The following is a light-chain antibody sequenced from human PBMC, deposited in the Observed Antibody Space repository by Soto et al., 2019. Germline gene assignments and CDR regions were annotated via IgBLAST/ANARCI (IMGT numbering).Light chain of an antibody. CDR3: QQYDTYSYT. Sequence: DIQMTQSPSTLSASIGDRVTITCRASQSINTWLAWYQQKPGKAPNLLIYDASNLASGVPSRFSGSGSGTEFTLVISSLQPVDFATYYCQQYDTYSYTFGQGTKLEI. J-gene: IGKJ2*01. V-gene: IGKV1-5*01. CDR2: DAS. CDR1: QSINTW.